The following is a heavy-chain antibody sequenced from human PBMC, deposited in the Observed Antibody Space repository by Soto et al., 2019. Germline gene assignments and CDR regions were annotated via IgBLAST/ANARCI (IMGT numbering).Heavy chain of an antibody. CDR3: ASQTVAGETDY. J-gene: IGHJ4*02. Sequence: GGSLRLSCASSGLSFSSYAMNWVRQAPGKGLEWVSYISGSSSTIYYADSVKGRFTISRDNAKNSLYLQMNSLRAEDTAVYYCASQTVAGETDYWGQGTLVTVSS. D-gene: IGHD6-19*01. CDR1: GLSFSSYA. V-gene: IGHV3-48*01. CDR2: ISGSSSTI.